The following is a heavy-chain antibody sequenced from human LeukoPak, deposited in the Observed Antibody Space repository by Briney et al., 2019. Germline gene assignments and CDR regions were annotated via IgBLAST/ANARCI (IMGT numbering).Heavy chain of an antibody. CDR1: GFTFRSFW. CDR3: AKGAFERFGEPSNY. D-gene: IGHD3-10*01. J-gene: IGHJ4*02. CDR2: ISGSGGST. Sequence: PGGSLRLSCAASGFTFRSFWMTWVRQAPGKGLEWVSCISGSGGSTYYADSVKGRFTISRDNSKNTVYLQMNSLRAEEMAVYYCAKGAFERFGEPSNYWGQGTLVTVSS. V-gene: IGHV3-23*01.